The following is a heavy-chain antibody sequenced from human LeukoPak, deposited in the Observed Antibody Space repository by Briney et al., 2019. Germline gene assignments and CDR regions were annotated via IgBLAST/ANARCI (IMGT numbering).Heavy chain of an antibody. V-gene: IGHV3-9*01. CDR3: ARAQGSSGKWYY. Sequence: PGRSLRLSCAASGFTFDDYAMLWVRQAPGKGLEWVSGISWNSGSIGYADSVKGRFTISRDNAKNSLYLQMNSLRAEDTAVYYCARAQGSSGKWYYWGQGTLVTVSS. CDR1: GFTFDDYA. J-gene: IGHJ4*02. CDR2: ISWNSGSI. D-gene: IGHD3-22*01.